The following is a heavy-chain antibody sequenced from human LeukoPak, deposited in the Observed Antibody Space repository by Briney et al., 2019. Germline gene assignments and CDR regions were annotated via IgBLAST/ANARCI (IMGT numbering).Heavy chain of an antibody. D-gene: IGHD3-22*01. CDR2: ISSSGGGT. CDR3: AKQDYYDSIDY. J-gene: IGHJ4*02. V-gene: IGHV3-23*01. CDR1: GFTFSSYA. Sequence: GGSLRLSCAASGFTFSSYAMSWVRQAPGKGLEWVSAISSSGGGTYYADSVKGRFTIFRDNSNNTLYLQMNSLRAEDTAVYYCAKQDYYDSIDYWGQGTLVTVSS.